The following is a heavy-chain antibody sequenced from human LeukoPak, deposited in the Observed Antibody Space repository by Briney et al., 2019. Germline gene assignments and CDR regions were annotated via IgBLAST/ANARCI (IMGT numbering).Heavy chain of an antibody. D-gene: IGHD5/OR15-5a*01. CDR1: GFTFDDYG. J-gene: IGHJ6*02. V-gene: IGHV3-20*01. Sequence: GGSLRLSCAASGFTFDDYGMSWVRQAPGKGLEWVSRINWNGGSTGYADSVKGRFTISRDNAKNSLYLQMNSLRAEDTAMYHCARQGRRFDYYYGVDVWGQGTTVTVSS. CDR3: ARQGRRFDYYYGVDV. CDR2: INWNGGST.